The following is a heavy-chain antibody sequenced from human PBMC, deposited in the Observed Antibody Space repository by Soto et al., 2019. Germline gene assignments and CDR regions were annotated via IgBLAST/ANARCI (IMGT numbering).Heavy chain of an antibody. CDR2: ISSSSSYI. V-gene: IGHV3-21*01. D-gene: IGHD3-16*01. J-gene: IGHJ4*02. Sequence: GGSLRLSCAASGFTFSSYSMNWVRQAPGKGLEWVSSISSSSSYIYYADSVKGRFTISRDNAKNSLYLQMNSLRAEDTAVYYCARVDLGPNSHYFDYWGQGTLVTVSS. CDR1: GFTFSSYS. CDR3: ARVDLGPNSHYFDY.